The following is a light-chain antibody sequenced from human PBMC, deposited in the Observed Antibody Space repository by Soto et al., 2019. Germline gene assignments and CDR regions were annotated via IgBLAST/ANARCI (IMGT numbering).Light chain of an antibody. V-gene: IGKV2-30*02. J-gene: IGKJ5*01. CDR1: QCLVHSDGNTY. CDR2: KVS. Sequence: VPVTQSPLSLPVALGQAASISCRSSQCLVHSDGNTYLSWFHQRPGQSPRRLIYKVSNRDSGVPDRFSGSGSGTDFTLKISRVEAEDVGVYYCKQGTHWPPITFGQGTRLEIK. CDR3: KQGTHWPPIT.